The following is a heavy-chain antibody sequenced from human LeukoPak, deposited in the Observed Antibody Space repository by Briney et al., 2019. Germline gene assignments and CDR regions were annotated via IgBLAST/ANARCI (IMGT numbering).Heavy chain of an antibody. J-gene: IGHJ6*03. V-gene: IGHV4-39*07. Sequence: PSETLSLTCAVSGASISSSNYYWGWVRQSPGKGLEWIGNIYSSGNTYYNASLKSRVTMYIDTSKNQFSLKLSSVTAADTAVYYCARAGYSYGYYYYYYMDVWGKGTTVTVSS. D-gene: IGHD5-18*01. CDR2: IYSSGNT. CDR3: ARAGYSYGYYYYYYMDV. CDR1: GASISSSNYY.